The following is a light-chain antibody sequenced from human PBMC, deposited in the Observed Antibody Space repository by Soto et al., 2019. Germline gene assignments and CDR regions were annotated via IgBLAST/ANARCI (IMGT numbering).Light chain of an antibody. J-gene: IGLJ2*01. CDR3: QTWGSGIGV. CDR1: SGHSNYA. V-gene: IGLV4-69*01. Sequence: QLVLTQSPSASASLGASVKLTCTLSSGHSNYAIAWHQQQSEKGPRYLMKLNSDGSHSKGDGIPDRFSGSSSGAERYLTISSLQSEDEADYCCQTWGSGIGVFGGGTKLTVL. CDR2: LNSDGSH.